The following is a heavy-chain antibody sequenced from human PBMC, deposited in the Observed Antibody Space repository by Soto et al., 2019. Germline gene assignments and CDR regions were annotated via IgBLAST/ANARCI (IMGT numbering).Heavy chain of an antibody. CDR1: GFTFSSYA. CDR2: ISYDGSNK. D-gene: IGHD6-19*01. CDR3: ARDPDSSGWAMGAFDI. V-gene: IGHV3-30-3*01. J-gene: IGHJ3*02. Sequence: QVQLVESGGGVVQPGRSLRLSCAASGFTFSSYAMHWVRQAPGKGLEWVAVISYDGSNKYYADSVKGRFTISRDNSKNTLYLQMNSLRAEDTAVYYCARDPDSSGWAMGAFDIWGQGTMVTVSS.